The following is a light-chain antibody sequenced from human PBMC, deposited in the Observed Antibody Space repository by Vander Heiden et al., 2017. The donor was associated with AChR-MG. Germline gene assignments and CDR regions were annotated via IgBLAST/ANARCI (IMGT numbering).Light chain of an antibody. J-gene: IGLJ1*01. CDR1: ILRHTD. CDR3: QAWDGDRSV. V-gene: IGLV3-1*01. Sequence: SYELTQPPSVSVSPGQTANIPCSGDILRHTDACGYQQRPGQSPVLLIYQISRRPAGIPERFSGSNSDNTATLTITGTQAMDEADYYCQAWDGDRSVFGTGTKVTVL. CDR2: QIS.